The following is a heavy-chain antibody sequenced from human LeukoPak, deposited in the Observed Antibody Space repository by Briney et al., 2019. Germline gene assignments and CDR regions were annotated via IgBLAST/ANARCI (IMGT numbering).Heavy chain of an antibody. Sequence: GGSLRLYCAASGFTFSSYSMNWVRQAPGKGLEWVSSISSSSSYIYYADSVKGRFTISRDNAKNSLYLQMNSLRAEDTAVYYCARDRGGIASDAFDIWGQGTMVTVSS. J-gene: IGHJ3*02. CDR1: GFTFSSYS. D-gene: IGHD6-13*01. V-gene: IGHV3-21*01. CDR2: ISSSSSYI. CDR3: ARDRGGIASDAFDI.